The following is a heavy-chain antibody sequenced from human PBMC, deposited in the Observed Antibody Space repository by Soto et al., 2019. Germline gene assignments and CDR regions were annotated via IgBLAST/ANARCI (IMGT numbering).Heavy chain of an antibody. Sequence: QVQLVQSGAEVKKPGASVKVSCKASGYTFTSYGISWVRQAPGQGLEWMGWISAYNGNTNYAQKLQGRVTMTTDTXXSTAYMELRSLRSDDTAVYYCARASQSPIAAAVHPWGQGTLVTVSS. CDR2: ISAYNGNT. CDR3: ARASQSPIAAAVHP. CDR1: GYTFTSYG. V-gene: IGHV1-18*01. D-gene: IGHD6-13*01. J-gene: IGHJ5*02.